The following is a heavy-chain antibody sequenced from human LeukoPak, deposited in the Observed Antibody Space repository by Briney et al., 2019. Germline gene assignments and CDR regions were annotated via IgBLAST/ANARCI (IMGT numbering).Heavy chain of an antibody. V-gene: IGHV4-61*01. CDR3: ARRGRTGPLDY. J-gene: IGHJ4*02. CDR1: GGSVSSGSYY. Sequence: SETLSLTCTVSGGSVSSGSYYWSWIRQPPGKGLEWIGYIYYSGSTNYNPSLKSRVTISVDTSKNQFSLKLSSVTAADTAVYYCARRGRTGPLDYWGQGTLVTVSS. D-gene: IGHD3/OR15-3a*01. CDR2: IYYSGST.